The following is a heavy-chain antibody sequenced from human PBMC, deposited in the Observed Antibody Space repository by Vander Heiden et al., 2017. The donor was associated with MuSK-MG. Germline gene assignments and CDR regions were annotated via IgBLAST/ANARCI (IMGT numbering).Heavy chain of an antibody. Sequence: QLQLQESGPGLVKPSETPSLTCTVSGGSISSSSDYWGWIRQPPGKGLEWIGNIYRSGSANYNTPLKSRVTISVDTSKNQFSLKLSSVTAADTAVYYCATYSTSSGWFDPWGQGTLGTVSS. CDR3: ATYSTSSGWFDP. CDR2: IYRSGSA. D-gene: IGHD6-6*01. CDR1: GGSISSSSDY. J-gene: IGHJ5*02. V-gene: IGHV4-39*05.